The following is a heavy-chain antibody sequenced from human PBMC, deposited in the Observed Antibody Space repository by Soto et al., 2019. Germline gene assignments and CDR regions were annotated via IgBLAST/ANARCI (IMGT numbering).Heavy chain of an antibody. J-gene: IGHJ4*02. Sequence: ASVKVSCKVSGYTLTELSMHWVRQAPGKGLEWMGGFDPEDGETIYAQKFQGRVTMTEDTSTDTAYMELSSLRSEDTAVYYCATVPECSYGFDYWGQGTLVTVSS. CDR1: GYTLTELS. CDR2: FDPEDGET. V-gene: IGHV1-24*01. CDR3: ATVPECSYGFDY. D-gene: IGHD5-18*01.